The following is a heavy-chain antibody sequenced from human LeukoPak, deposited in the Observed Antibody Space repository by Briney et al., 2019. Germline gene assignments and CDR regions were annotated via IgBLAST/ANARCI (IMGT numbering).Heavy chain of an antibody. CDR2: INPRGGST. CDR1: GYTFTSYY. V-gene: IGHV1-46*01. CDR3: ATDYYASSAYHNYYMDV. D-gene: IGHD3-22*01. Sequence: GASVKVSCKASGYTFTSYYMHCVRQAPGQGLEWMGIINPRGGSTSYAQKFQGRVTMTRDMSTSTVYMELRSLRSEDTAAYYCATDYYASSAYHNYYMDVRGNGTTVTVSS. J-gene: IGHJ6*03.